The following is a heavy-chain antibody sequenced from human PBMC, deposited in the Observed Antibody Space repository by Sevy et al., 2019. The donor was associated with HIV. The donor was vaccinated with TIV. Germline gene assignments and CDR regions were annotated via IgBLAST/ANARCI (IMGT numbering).Heavy chain of an antibody. J-gene: IGHJ4*02. D-gene: IGHD3-16*01. V-gene: IGHV4-61*02. CDR3: AGEDPLGNIDS. CDR2: IYTSGGT. CDR1: GGSISSGIYY. Sequence: SETLSLTYTVSGGSISSGIYYWTWIRQPAGKGLEWIGRIYTSGGTSGTTDYNSSLKSRVTMSVDTSKNQFSLKMTSVTAADTAVYFCAGEDPLGNIDSGGQGTRVTVS.